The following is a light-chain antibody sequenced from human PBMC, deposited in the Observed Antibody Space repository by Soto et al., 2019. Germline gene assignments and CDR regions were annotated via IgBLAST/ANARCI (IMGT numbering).Light chain of an antibody. Sequence: DIQMTQSPPSLSASVGDRVTITCRASQGIGNSLAWYQQKPGTVPKLLIYSASTFQSGVPSRFSGSGSGTDFTLTISSLPPEDVAAYYCQKYNTVPATFGQGTRLEIK. J-gene: IGKJ5*01. CDR2: SAS. CDR1: QGIGNS. V-gene: IGKV1-27*01. CDR3: QKYNTVPAT.